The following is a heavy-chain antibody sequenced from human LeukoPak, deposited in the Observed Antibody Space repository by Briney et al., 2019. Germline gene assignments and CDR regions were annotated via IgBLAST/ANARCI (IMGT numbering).Heavy chain of an antibody. CDR1: GGSISSYY. J-gene: IGHJ4*02. D-gene: IGHD3-9*01. V-gene: IGHV4-59*01. Sequence: SETLSLTCTVSGGSISSYYWSWIRQPPGKGLEWIGYIYYSGSTNYNPSLKSRVTMSVDTSKDQFSLKLSSVTAADTAVYYCAREGYDILTGYSYLDYWGQGTLVTVSS. CDR2: IYYSGST. CDR3: AREGYDILTGYSYLDY.